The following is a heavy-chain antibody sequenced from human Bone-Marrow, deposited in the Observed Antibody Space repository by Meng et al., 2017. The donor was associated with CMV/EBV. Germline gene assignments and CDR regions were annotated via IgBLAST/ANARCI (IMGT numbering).Heavy chain of an antibody. V-gene: IGHV3-21*04. J-gene: IGHJ6*02. CDR2: ISSSSSYI. CDR3: ARVRSPAYGYYYYGMDV. Sequence: GGSLRLSCSASGFTFSSYSMNWVRQAPGKGLEWVSSISSSSSYIYYADSVKGRFTISRDNAKTSLYLQMNSLRAEDTALYHCARVRSPAYGYYYYGMDVWGQGTTVTVSS. D-gene: IGHD3-10*01. CDR1: GFTFSSYS.